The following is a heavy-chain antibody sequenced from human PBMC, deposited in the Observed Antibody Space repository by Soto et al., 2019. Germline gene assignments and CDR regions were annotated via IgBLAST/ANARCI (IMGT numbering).Heavy chain of an antibody. CDR1: GFSLGTSRLG. J-gene: IGHJ3*02. CDR2: IYWDDDK. D-gene: IGHD3-16*02. V-gene: IGHV2-5*02. CDR3: AHIMITFGGVIALDAFDI. Sequence: SVPTLVNPTQTLTLTCTFSGFSLGTSRLGVAWIRQPPGKALEWLAIIYWDDDKRYSPSLRSRLAITKDTSKNQVALIMTSLDPVDTATYYCAHIMITFGGVIALDAFDIWGQGTMVTVS.